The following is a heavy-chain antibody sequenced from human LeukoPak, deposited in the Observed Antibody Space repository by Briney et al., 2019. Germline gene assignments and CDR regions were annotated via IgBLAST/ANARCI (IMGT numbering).Heavy chain of an antibody. CDR1: GFTFSSHG. D-gene: IGHD6-19*01. V-gene: IGHV3-30*18. Sequence: PGGSLRLSCAASGFTFSSHGMHWVRQAPGKGLEWVAVISYDGSNKYYADSVKGRFTISRDNSKNTLYLQMNSLRAEDTAVYYCAKSSIAVENGMDVWGQGTTVTVSS. CDR2: ISYDGSNK. CDR3: AKSSIAVENGMDV. J-gene: IGHJ6*02.